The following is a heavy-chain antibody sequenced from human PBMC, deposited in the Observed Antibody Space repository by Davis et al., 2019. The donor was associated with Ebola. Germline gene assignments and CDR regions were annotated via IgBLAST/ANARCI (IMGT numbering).Heavy chain of an antibody. Sequence: MPSETLSLTCTVSGGSISSYYWSWIRQPPGKGLEWIGYIYYSGSTNYNPSLKSRVTISVDTSKNQFSLKLSSVTAADTAVYYCVRDVGYYYDSSGFVVDVWGKGTTVTVSS. CDR2: IYYSGST. CDR1: GGSISSYY. D-gene: IGHD3-22*01. J-gene: IGHJ6*04. CDR3: VRDVGYYYDSSGFVVDV. V-gene: IGHV4-59*12.